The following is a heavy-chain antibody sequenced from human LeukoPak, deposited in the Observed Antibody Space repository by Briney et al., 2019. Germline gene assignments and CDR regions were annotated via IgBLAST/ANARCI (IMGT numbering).Heavy chain of an antibody. CDR2: ISGSGGST. J-gene: IGHJ3*02. V-gene: IGHV3-23*01. CDR3: AKSFWYSGSYYDI. D-gene: IGHD1-26*01. Sequence: PGGSLRLSCAASGFTFSDYAMSWVRQAPGKGLEWVSGISGSGGSTYYADSVKGRFTISRDNSKNTLYLQMSSLRAEDTAVYYCAKSFWYSGSYYDIWGQGTMVTVSS. CDR1: GFTFSDYA.